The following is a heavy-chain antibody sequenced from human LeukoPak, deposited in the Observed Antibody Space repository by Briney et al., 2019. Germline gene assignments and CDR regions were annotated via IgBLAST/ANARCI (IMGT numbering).Heavy chain of an antibody. CDR2: ISYDGSNK. V-gene: IGHV3-30*18. CDR1: GFTFSSYG. Sequence: GGSLRLSCAASGFTFSSYGMHWIRQAPGKGLEWVAVISYDGSNKYYADSVKGRFTISRDNSKNTLYLQMNSLRAEDTAVYYCAKDLYYYDSSGNFDYWGQGTLVTVSS. D-gene: IGHD3-22*01. CDR3: AKDLYYYDSSGNFDY. J-gene: IGHJ4*02.